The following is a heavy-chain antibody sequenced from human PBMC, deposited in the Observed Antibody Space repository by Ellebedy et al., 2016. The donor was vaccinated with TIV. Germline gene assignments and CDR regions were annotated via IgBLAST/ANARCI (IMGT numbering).Heavy chain of an antibody. V-gene: IGHV5-51*01. Sequence: GESLKISCKGSGYSFTSYWIGWVRQMPGKGLEWMGIIYPGDSDTRYSPSFQGQVTLSADKSISTAYLQWSSLKASDTAMYYCARLVGANNYYYGMDVWGQGTTVTVSS. J-gene: IGHJ6*02. CDR3: ARLVGANNYYYGMDV. D-gene: IGHD1-26*01. CDR2: IYPGDSDT. CDR1: GYSFTSYW.